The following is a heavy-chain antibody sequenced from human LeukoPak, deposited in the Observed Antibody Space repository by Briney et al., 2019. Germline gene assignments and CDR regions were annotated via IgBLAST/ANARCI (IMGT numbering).Heavy chain of an antibody. CDR2: ISGSGGST. CDR1: GFTFSSYA. V-gene: IGHV3-23*01. Sequence: PGGSLRLSCAASGFTFSSYAMSWVRQAPGKGLEWVSAISGSGGSTYYADSVKGRFTISRDNSKNTLYLQMNSRRAEDTAVYYCAKDMYYDDSSGYPSFDYWGQGTLVTVSS. J-gene: IGHJ4*02. CDR3: AKDMYYDDSSGYPSFDY. D-gene: IGHD3-22*01.